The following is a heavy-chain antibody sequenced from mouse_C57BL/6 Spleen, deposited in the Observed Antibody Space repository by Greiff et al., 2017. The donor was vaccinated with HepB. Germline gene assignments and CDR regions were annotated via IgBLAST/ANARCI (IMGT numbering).Heavy chain of an antibody. CDR3: ARLLPDY. J-gene: IGHJ2*01. CDR1: GYTFTSYW. Sequence: QVHVKQPGAELVRPGSSVKLSCKASGYTFTSYWMHWVKQRPIQGLEWIGNIDPSDSETHYNQKFKDKATLTVDKSSSTAYMQLSSLTSEDSAVYYCARLLPDYWGQGTTLTVSS. D-gene: IGHD2-1*01. CDR2: IDPSDSET. V-gene: IGHV1-52*01.